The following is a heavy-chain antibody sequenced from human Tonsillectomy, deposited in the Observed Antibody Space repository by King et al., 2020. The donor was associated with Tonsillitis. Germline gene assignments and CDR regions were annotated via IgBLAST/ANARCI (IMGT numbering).Heavy chain of an antibody. D-gene: IGHD6-19*01. CDR1: GFTFSTYG. CDR2: ISYDGGRK. V-gene: IGHV3-30*19. Sequence: QLVQSGGGVVQPGGSLRLSGAASGFTFSTYGMHWVRQAPGKGLEWVASISYDGGRKYYADSVKGRFTISRDISKNTLYMQMSSLRGEDTANYYFSRESNSGWRYYAEYFQLRCQGTLVTVSS. CDR3: SRESNSGWRYYAEYFQL. J-gene: IGHJ1*01.